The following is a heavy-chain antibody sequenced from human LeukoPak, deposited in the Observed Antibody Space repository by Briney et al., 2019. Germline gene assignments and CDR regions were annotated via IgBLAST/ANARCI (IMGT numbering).Heavy chain of an antibody. V-gene: IGHV3-74*01. CDR3: ARDRWGCSSTSCYHGYYFDY. D-gene: IGHD2-2*01. CDR2: INSDGSST. CDR1: GFTFSSYW. J-gene: IGHJ4*02. Sequence: GGSLRLSCAASGFTFSSYWMHWVRQAPGKGLVWVSRINSDGSSTSYADSVKGRSTISRDNAKNTLYLQMNSLRAEDTAVYYCARDRWGCSSTSCYHGYYFDYWGQGTLVTVSS.